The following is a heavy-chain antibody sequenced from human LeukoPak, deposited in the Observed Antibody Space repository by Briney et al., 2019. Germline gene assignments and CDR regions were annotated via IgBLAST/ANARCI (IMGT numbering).Heavy chain of an antibody. V-gene: IGHV3-72*01. CDR3: VRGHSGFDF. CDR2: SRNKDHRYST. CDR1: DFYFTEAW. J-gene: IGHJ4*02. Sequence: GGSLRLSCVVSDFYFTEAWMDWVRQAPGKGLEWVGRSRNKDHRYSTEYAASVNGRFSISRDNSKNSLYLQMNSLKTEDTAVYYCVRGHSGFDFWGQGTLVTVSS. D-gene: IGHD4-23*01.